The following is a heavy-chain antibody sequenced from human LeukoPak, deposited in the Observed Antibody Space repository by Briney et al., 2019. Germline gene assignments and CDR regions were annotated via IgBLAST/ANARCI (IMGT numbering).Heavy chain of an antibody. Sequence: ASVKVSCKVSGYTLSELSMHWVRQAPGKGLEWMGGFDPEDGETIYAQKFQGRVTMTEDTSTDTAYMELSSLRSDDTAVYYCAREYYYASGNYYNRIDYWGQGTLVTVSS. CDR3: AREYYYASGNYYNRIDY. D-gene: IGHD3-10*01. J-gene: IGHJ4*02. V-gene: IGHV1-24*01. CDR1: GYTLSELS. CDR2: FDPEDGET.